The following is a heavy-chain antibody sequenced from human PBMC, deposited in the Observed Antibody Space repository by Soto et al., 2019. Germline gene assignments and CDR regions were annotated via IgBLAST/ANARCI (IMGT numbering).Heavy chain of an antibody. CDR1: GFTVSRYA. Sequence: GGSLRLSCAASGFTVSRYAITWARQAPCKGLGCVSTVSCPGGGTYYADSVKGRFTSSRDNCKSSLYLKMSSLRAGDTAVYYCAKGKISTTTYTSFDAWSQLTLVTVSS. J-gene: IGHJ5*02. V-gene: IGHV3-23*01. D-gene: IGHD1-26*01. CDR2: VSCPGGGT. CDR3: AKGKISTTTYTSFDA.